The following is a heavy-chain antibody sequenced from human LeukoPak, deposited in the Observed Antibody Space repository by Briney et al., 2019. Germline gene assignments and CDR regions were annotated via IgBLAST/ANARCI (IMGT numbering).Heavy chain of an antibody. Sequence: GGSLRLSCAASGFTFSDYYMSWIREAPGERLEWVSYISSSGGTIYYADSVKGRFTISRDNAKNSLYLQMNSLRAEDTAVYYCGSGSYFGYFDYWGQGTLVTVSS. D-gene: IGHD1-26*01. V-gene: IGHV3-11*01. CDR2: ISSSGGTI. CDR1: GFTFSDYY. J-gene: IGHJ4*02. CDR3: GSGSYFGYFDY.